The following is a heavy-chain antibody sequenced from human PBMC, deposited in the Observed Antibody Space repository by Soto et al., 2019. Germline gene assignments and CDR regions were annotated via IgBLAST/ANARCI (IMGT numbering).Heavy chain of an antibody. CDR3: TCDRGGVGH. CDR1: GDSVSSNSAA. Sequence: SQTLSLTCAISGDSVSSNSAAWNWIRHCPGRGLEWLGRTYYRSKWYYEYAFSVKSRITITPDTSRNQFSLQLSSVTPEDTAVYYCTCDRGGVGHWGQGTLVTVSS. CDR2: TYYRSKWYY. V-gene: IGHV6-1*01. D-gene: IGHD3-10*01. J-gene: IGHJ4*02.